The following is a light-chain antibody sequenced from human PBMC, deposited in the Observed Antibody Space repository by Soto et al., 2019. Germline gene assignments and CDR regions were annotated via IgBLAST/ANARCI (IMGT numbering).Light chain of an antibody. Sequence: EIVLTQSPGNLSLSPGERATLSCRASQSVSSTYLAWYQQKPGQAPRLLIYGASSRATGIPDRFSGSGAGTCFTLTISRLEAEDYRVYYCQQYGRSPYTFGQAAKLEIK. J-gene: IGKJ2*01. CDR1: QSVSSTY. CDR2: GAS. CDR3: QQYGRSPYT. V-gene: IGKV3-20*01.